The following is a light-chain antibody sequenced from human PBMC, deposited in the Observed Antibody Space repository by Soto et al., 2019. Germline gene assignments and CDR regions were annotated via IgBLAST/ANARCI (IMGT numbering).Light chain of an antibody. CDR2: GAS. Sequence: EIVMTQSPATLSVSPGERATLSCRASQSVSSNLAWHQQKPGQAPRLLIYGASTRATGIPARFSGSGSGTESTLTISSLQSEDFAVYYCQQYNNWPPYTFGQGTKLEIK. V-gene: IGKV3-15*01. CDR1: QSVSSN. CDR3: QQYNNWPPYT. J-gene: IGKJ2*01.